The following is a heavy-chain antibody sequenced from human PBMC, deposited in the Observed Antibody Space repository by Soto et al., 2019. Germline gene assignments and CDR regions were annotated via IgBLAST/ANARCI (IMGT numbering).Heavy chain of an antibody. J-gene: IGHJ4*02. CDR1: GGSISSYY. D-gene: IGHD2-21*01. Sequence: SETLSLTCTVSGGSISSYYWSWIRQPPGKGLEWIGYIYYSGSTNYNPSLKSRVTISVDTSKNQFSLKLSSVTAADTAVYYCARQNLFRGYFDYWGQGTLVTVSS. CDR3: ARQNLFRGYFDY. CDR2: IYYSGST. V-gene: IGHV4-59*08.